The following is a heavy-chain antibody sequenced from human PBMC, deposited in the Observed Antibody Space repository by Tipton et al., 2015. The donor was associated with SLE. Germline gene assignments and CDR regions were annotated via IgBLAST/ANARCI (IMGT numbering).Heavy chain of an antibody. CDR2: IWNDGSTK. J-gene: IGHJ4*02. CDR3: ARDLGATTMEY. V-gene: IGHV3-33*08. D-gene: IGHD1-26*01. Sequence: RSLRLSCAASGFTFRTSGMHWVRQAPGKGLEWVAFIWNDGSTKYYADSVKGRFTISRDNSENTVYLQMNSLRAEDTAVYYCARDLGATTMEYWGQGTLVTVSS. CDR1: GFTFRTSG.